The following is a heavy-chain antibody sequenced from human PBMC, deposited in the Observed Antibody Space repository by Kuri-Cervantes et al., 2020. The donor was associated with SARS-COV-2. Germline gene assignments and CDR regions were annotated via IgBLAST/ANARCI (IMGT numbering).Heavy chain of an antibody. CDR3: AGSSIAPNYYYYGMDV. J-gene: IGHJ6*02. Sequence: SVKVSCKASGGTFSSYAISWVRQAPGQGLEWMGRIIPILGIANYAQKFQGRVTITADKSTSTAYMELSSLRSEDTAVYYCAGSSIAPNYYYYGMDVWGQGTTVTVSS. V-gene: IGHV1-69*04. CDR1: GGTFSSYA. D-gene: IGHD3-10*01. CDR2: IIPILGIA.